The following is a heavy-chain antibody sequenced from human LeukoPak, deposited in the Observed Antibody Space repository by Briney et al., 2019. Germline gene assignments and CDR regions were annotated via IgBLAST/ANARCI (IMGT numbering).Heavy chain of an antibody. CDR3: ARINYRPIIKFFDF. CDR1: GYIFTSYN. J-gene: IGHJ4*02. V-gene: IGHV1-46*01. Sequence: ASVKVSCKASGYIFTSYNIYWVRQAPGQGLEWMGIINPSGGSTNYAQKFQGRVTMTRDTSTSTVYMELSSLRSEDTAVYYCARINYRPIIKFFDFWGQGTLVTVSS. D-gene: IGHD4-11*01. CDR2: INPSGGST.